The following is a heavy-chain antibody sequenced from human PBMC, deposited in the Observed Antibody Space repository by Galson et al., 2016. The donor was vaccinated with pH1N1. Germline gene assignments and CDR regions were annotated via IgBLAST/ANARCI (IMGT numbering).Heavy chain of an antibody. D-gene: IGHD2-8*02. Sequence: SLRLSCAASGFIVSRNYVSWVRQAPGKGLEWVSVISAGEITYYTDSVKGRFTISRDNSKNTAYLQMNSLRAEDTAVYYCARDSYCAREVCYDPPLWGQGTLVTGSS. CDR3: ARDSYCAREVCYDPPL. J-gene: IGHJ4*02. CDR1: GFIVSRNY. V-gene: IGHV3-66*01. CDR2: ISAGEIT.